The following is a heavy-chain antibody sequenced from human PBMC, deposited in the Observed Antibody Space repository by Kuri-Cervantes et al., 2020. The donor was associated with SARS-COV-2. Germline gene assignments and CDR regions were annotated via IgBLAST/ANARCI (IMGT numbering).Heavy chain of an antibody. CDR1: GGSISSSSYY. D-gene: IGHD3-10*01. CDR2: IYYSGSA. J-gene: IGHJ6*03. Sequence: ESLKISCTVSGGSISSSSYYWGWIRQPPGKGLEWIGSIYYSGSANYNPSLKSRVTISVDTSKNQFSLKLSSVTAADTAVYYCATLTMVREGVGYYMDVWGKGTTVTVSS. CDR3: ATLTMVREGVGYYMDV. V-gene: IGHV4-39*07.